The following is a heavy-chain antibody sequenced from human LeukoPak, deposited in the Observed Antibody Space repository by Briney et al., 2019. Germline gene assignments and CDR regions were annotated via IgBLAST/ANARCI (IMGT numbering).Heavy chain of an antibody. J-gene: IGHJ2*01. CDR1: GYTFTSYG. D-gene: IGHD1/OR15-1a*01. V-gene: IGHV1-8*02. Sequence: ASVKVSCKASGYTFTSYGINWVRQATGQGPEWMGWMNPSSGDTGIAQKFQGRLTLTRDTSLSTAYMELSHLTSEDTAIYFCTREHDKPMMHWYFSLWGRGSLVTVSS. CDR3: TREHDKPMMHWYFSL. CDR2: MNPSSGDT.